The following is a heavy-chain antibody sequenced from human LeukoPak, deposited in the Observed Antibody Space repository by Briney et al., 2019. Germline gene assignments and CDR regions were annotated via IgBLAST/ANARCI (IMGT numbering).Heavy chain of an antibody. D-gene: IGHD6-19*01. J-gene: IGHJ4*02. CDR3: AKVHSSGGWPYYFDC. V-gene: IGHV3-23*01. Sequence: GGSLRLSCAASGFIFTSYGLSWVRQAPGKGLEWVSVISDGGGTLYYADSVKGRFNISRDNSKNTVYLQMNSLRAEDTAMYYCAKVHSSGGWPYYFDCWGQGTLVTVCS. CDR1: GFIFTSYG. CDR2: ISDGGGTL.